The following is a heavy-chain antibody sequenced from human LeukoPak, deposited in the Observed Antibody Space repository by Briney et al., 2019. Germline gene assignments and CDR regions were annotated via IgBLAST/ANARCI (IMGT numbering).Heavy chain of an antibody. D-gene: IGHD5-24*01. Sequence: VASVTVSCTASGGTFSSYAISWVRQAPGQGLEWMGGIIPIFGTANYAQKFQGRVTITADESTSTAYMELSSLRSEDTAVYYCARFADGYNHRHYWGQGTLVTVSS. V-gene: IGHV1-69*13. CDR2: IIPIFGTA. CDR1: GGTFSSYA. J-gene: IGHJ4*02. CDR3: ARFADGYNHRHY.